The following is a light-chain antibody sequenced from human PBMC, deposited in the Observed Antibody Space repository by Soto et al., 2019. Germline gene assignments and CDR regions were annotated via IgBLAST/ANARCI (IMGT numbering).Light chain of an antibody. CDR2: PIS. V-gene: IGKV1-39*01. CDR1: QRIGTY. Sequence: QMTQSPSSLSASVGDRVTITCRASQRIGTYLNWYQQRPGRAPKLLISPISTLQRGVPSRFSGSGSGTDFTLTITGVQPEDFATYYLQQSYSTPYTFGQGTKLEIK. CDR3: QQSYSTPYT. J-gene: IGKJ2*01.